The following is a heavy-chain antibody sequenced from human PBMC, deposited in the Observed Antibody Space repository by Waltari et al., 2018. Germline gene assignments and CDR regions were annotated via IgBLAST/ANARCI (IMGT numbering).Heavy chain of an antibody. V-gene: IGHV3-30*18. J-gene: IGHJ6*02. CDR2: ISYDGSNK. D-gene: IGHD2-15*01. CDR1: GFTFSDYG. CDR3: AKDGRIWVRVSDDYFGMDV. Sequence: QLQVVESGGGVVQPGRSLRLSCVASGFTFSDYGMHWVRQAPGEGLEWVAVISYDGSNKYYADSVKGRFTICRDNSKNMVYLQLDSRRVEDTGVYYCAKDGRIWVRVSDDYFGMDVWGQGTTVTVSS.